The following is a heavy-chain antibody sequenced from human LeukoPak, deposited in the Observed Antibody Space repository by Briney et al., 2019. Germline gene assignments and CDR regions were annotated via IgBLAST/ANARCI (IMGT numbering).Heavy chain of an antibody. J-gene: IGHJ4*02. CDR3: TVPSGSYDFDH. D-gene: IGHD1-26*01. CDR2: SRSKSGGGST. CDR1: GFTFTDAW. Sequence: AGGSLTLSCAASGFTFTDAWMNWVRQAPGKGLEWVGRSRSKSGGGSTDYAAPVKGRFTISRDDSKNILHLQMNSLKTDDTAVYYCTVPSGSYDFDHWGQGTLVAVSS. V-gene: IGHV3-15*01.